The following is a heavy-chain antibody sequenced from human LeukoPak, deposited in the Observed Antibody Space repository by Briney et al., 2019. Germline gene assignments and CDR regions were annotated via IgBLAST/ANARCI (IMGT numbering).Heavy chain of an antibody. CDR3: AASSHSGSYRAY. J-gene: IGHJ4*02. Sequence: PSETLSLTCSVSGGSISYYYWSWIRQPPGKGLEWIGYSHDSGESNYNPSLQSRVIISRDTSKNQFSLNLMSVAAADTAVYYCAASSHSGSYRAYWGREPRSPFPQ. CDR2: SHDSGES. D-gene: IGHD3-10*01. CDR1: GGSISYYY. V-gene: IGHV4-59*08.